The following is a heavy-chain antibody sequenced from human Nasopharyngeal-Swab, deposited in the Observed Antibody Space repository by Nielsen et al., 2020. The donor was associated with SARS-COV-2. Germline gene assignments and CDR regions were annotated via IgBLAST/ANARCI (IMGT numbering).Heavy chain of an antibody. CDR2: IIPIFGTA. Sequence: SVKVTCKASGGTFISYAISWVRQAPGQGLEWMGGIIPIFGTANYAQKFQGRVTITADESTSTAYMELSSLRSEDTAVYYCARADYYDSSGYYEYYYYMDVWGKGTTVTVSS. CDR3: ARADYYDSSGYYEYYYYMDV. D-gene: IGHD3-22*01. CDR1: GGTFISYA. V-gene: IGHV1-69*13. J-gene: IGHJ6*03.